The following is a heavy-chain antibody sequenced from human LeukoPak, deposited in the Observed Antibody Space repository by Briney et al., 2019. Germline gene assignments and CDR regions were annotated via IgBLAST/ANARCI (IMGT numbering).Heavy chain of an antibody. CDR3: TTHLRGVSSFDY. CDR2: IKTKTDSGAT. CDR1: EFTFSHAW. Sequence: NSGGSLRLSCAASEFTFSHAWMSWVRQAPGKGLEWVGRIKTKTDSGATDYAAPVKGRFAISRDDSKNTLYLQMNSLKTEDTAVYYCTTHLRGVSSFDYWGHGTLVPVSS. J-gene: IGHJ4*01. V-gene: IGHV3-15*01. D-gene: IGHD3-10*01.